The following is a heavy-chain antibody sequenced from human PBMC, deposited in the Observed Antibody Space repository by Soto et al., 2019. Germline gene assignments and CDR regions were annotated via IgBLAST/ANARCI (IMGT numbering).Heavy chain of an antibody. CDR3: ARVSSGHDY. CDR1: GFSVTNNY. Sequence: GGSLRLSCAASGFSVTNNYMNWVRQAPGKGLEWVSIIDIGGNTYYADSVKDRFTISRDNSRNTLYLHMDSLRAEDTAVYYCARVSSGHDYWGQGTLVTVSS. V-gene: IGHV3-66*01. J-gene: IGHJ4*02. D-gene: IGHD6-19*01. CDR2: IDIGGNT.